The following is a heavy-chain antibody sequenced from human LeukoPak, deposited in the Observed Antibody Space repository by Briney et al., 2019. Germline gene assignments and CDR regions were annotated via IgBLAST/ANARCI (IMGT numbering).Heavy chain of an antibody. Sequence: GRSLRLSCAASGFTFSSYAMHWVRQAPGKGLEWVAVISYDGSNKYYADSVKGRFTISRDNSKNTLYLQMNSLRAEDTAVYYCARYDSSHIGAFDIWGQGTMVTVSS. D-gene: IGHD3-22*01. CDR3: ARYDSSHIGAFDI. J-gene: IGHJ3*02. CDR1: GFTFSSYA. V-gene: IGHV3-30-3*01. CDR2: ISYDGSNK.